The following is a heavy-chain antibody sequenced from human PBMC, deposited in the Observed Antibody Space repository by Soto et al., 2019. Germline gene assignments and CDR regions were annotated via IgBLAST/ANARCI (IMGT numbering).Heavy chain of an antibody. Sequence: SSETLSLTCTVSGGSISSYYWSWIRQPPGKGLEWIGYIYYSGSTNYNPSLKSRVTISVDTSKNQFSLKLSSVTAADTAVYYCARRYGGILDYWGQGTLVTVSS. CDR3: ARRYGGILDY. V-gene: IGHV4-59*08. CDR2: IYYSGST. J-gene: IGHJ4*02. D-gene: IGHD1-26*01. CDR1: GGSISSYY.